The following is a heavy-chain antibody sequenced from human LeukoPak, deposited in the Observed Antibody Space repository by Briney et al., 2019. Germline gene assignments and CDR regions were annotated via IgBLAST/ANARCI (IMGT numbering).Heavy chain of an antibody. J-gene: IGHJ4*02. CDR3: AKGVSGNSFYLDY. CDR1: GFTFSTDG. D-gene: IGHD1-20*01. Sequence: GGSLRLSCAASGFTFSTDGIHWVRQAPGKRPEWVANINFDGSAKYYADSLKGRFTISRDNSKNTLYLEMNSLRVEDTAVYYRAKGVSGNSFYLDYWGQGTLVTVSS. V-gene: IGHV3-30*02. CDR2: INFDGSAK.